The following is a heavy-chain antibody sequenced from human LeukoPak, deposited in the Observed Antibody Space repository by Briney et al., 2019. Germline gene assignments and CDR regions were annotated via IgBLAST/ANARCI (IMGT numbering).Heavy chain of an antibody. V-gene: IGHV5-51*01. D-gene: IGHD3-22*01. CDR3: ARQDYYDSSGLIDP. CDR1: GYPFTSYW. CDR2: IYPGDSDT. J-gene: IGHJ5*02. Sequence: GESLKISCKGSGYPFTSYWIAWVRQMPGKGLAWMGIIYPGDSDTRYSPSFQGQATISADKSISTAYLQWSSLKASDTAMYYCARQDYYDSSGLIDPWGQGTLVTVSS.